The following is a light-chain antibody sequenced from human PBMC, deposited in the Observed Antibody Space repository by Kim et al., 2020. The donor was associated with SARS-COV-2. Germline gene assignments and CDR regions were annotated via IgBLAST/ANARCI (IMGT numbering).Light chain of an antibody. Sequence: QSVLTQPPSASGTPGQRVTISCSGSSSNIGSNPVNWFQHLPGTAPRLLIYGDNQRSSGVPDRFSASKSGTSASLAISGLQSEDETYYYCATWDDSLNGGVFGGGTQLTVL. J-gene: IGLJ3*02. CDR1: SSNIGSNP. CDR2: GDN. CDR3: ATWDDSLNGGV. V-gene: IGLV1-44*01.